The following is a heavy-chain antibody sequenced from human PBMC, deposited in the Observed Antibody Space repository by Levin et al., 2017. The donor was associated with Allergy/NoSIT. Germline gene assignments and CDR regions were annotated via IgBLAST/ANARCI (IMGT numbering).Heavy chain of an antibody. V-gene: IGHV1-69*01. Sequence: GGSLRLSCKASGGTFSSYAISWVRQAPGQGLEWVGGIIPSFGTANYAQSFQGRVIITADESTSTAYMELSSLRSEDTAVCYCARTVIAAACSKYYYYGMDVWGQGTTVTVSS. J-gene: IGHJ6*02. CDR1: GGTFSSYA. D-gene: IGHD6-13*01. CDR2: IIPSFGTA. CDR3: ARTVIAAACSKYYYYGMDV.